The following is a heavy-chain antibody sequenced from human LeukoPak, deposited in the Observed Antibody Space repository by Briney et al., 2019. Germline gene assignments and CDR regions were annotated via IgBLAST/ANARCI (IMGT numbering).Heavy chain of an antibody. J-gene: IGHJ4*02. CDR1: GYSISSGYY. V-gene: IGHV4-38-2*02. Sequence: SETLSLTCTVSGYSISSGYYWGWIRQPPGKGLEWIGSIYHSGSTYYNPSLKSRVTISVDTSKNQFSLRLSSVTAADTAVYYCARDRSVYGGNPDYWGQGTLVTVSS. D-gene: IGHD4-23*01. CDR3: ARDRSVYGGNPDY. CDR2: IYHSGST.